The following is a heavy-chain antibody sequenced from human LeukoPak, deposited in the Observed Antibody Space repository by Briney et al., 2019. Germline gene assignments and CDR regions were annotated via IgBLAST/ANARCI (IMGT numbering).Heavy chain of an antibody. CDR1: GFTFDDYG. Sequence: GGSLRLSCAASGFTFDDYGMSWVRQAPGKGLEWVSGINWNGGSTGYADSVKGRFTIARDNAKNSLYLQMNSLRAEDTALYYCAREKPFYDSSGYYYPIAFDYWGQGTLVTVSS. J-gene: IGHJ4*02. CDR2: INWNGGST. D-gene: IGHD3-22*01. V-gene: IGHV3-20*04. CDR3: AREKPFYDSSGYYYPIAFDY.